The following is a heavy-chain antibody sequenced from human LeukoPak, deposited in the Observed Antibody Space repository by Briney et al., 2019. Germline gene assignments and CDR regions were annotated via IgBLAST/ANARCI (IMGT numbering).Heavy chain of an antibody. D-gene: IGHD6-19*01. CDR1: GFTFSNFD. Sequence: GGSLRLSCAASGFTFSNFDMHWVRQAPGEGREGVAVISHDGSNKFYVDSVKGRFTISRDNSQNTLYLQMNRLRGEDTAVYYCARVKVADSKDSWGQGTLVTVSS. V-gene: IGHV3-30*03. J-gene: IGHJ4*02. CDR2: ISHDGSNK. CDR3: ARVKVADSKDS.